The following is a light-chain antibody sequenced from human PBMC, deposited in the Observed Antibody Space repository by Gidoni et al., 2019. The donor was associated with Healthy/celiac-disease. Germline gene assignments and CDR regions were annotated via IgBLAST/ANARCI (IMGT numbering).Light chain of an antibody. CDR1: QSVSSN. CDR2: GAS. V-gene: IGKV3-15*01. CDR3: QQYNNWPPFT. Sequence: EIVMTQSPATLSVSPGERATLSCRASQSVSSNLAWYQQKPGQAPRLLIYGASTRATGIPARFSGSGSGTEVTLTISSLQSEDFAVYYCQQYNNWPPFTFGPXTKVDIK. J-gene: IGKJ3*01.